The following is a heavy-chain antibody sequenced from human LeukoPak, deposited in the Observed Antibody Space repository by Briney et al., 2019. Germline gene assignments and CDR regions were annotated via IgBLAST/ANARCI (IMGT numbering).Heavy chain of an antibody. V-gene: IGHV5-51*01. J-gene: IGHJ6*03. CDR3: ARAPRRQLRFLEWLSPHYMDV. D-gene: IGHD3-3*01. Sequence: GESLKISCKGSGYSFTTYWIGWVRQMPGKGLEWMGIIYPGDSDTRYSPSFQGQVTISADESISTAYLQWSSLKASDTAMYYCARAPRRQLRFLEWLSPHYMDVWGKGTTVTVSS. CDR1: GYSFTTYW. CDR2: IYPGDSDT.